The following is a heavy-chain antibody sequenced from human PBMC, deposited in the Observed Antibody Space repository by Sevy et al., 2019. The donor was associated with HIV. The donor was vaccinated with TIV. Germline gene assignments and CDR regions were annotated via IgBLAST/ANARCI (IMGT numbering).Heavy chain of an antibody. V-gene: IGHV3-23*01. CDR1: GFTFSKYS. Sequence: RGFLRLSCAASGFTFSKYSMSWIRQTPGKGLGWVSTFSFGCGKINYADSVKGRFTISRVDSRNTFYLQMNSLRAEDTAIYYCAREGCTKPHDYWGQGTVVTVSS. D-gene: IGHD2-8*01. CDR2: FSFGCGKI. CDR3: AREGCTKPHDY. J-gene: IGHJ4*02.